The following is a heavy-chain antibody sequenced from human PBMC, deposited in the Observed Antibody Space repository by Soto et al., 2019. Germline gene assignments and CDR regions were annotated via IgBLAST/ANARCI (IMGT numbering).Heavy chain of an antibody. Sequence: PGGSLRLSCPASGFTFSTYGMHWARQAPGKGLEWVAVISYDGRNKYYADSVKGRFTISRDNSKNTLYLQMNSLRPEDTAVYYCASDGGSPYLTLDYWGQGILVTVSS. CDR1: GFTFSTYG. CDR3: ASDGGSPYLTLDY. V-gene: IGHV3-30*03. D-gene: IGHD1-26*01. J-gene: IGHJ4*02. CDR2: ISYDGRNK.